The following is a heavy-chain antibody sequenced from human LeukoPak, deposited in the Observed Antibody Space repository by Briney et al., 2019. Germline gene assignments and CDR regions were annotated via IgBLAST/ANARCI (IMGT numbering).Heavy chain of an antibody. CDR3: VPPAAGLHPTISTEYFQR. J-gene: IGHJ1*01. CDR1: GLTFSSYD. CDR2: LSASGTSI. D-gene: IGHD6-13*01. Sequence: GGSLRLSCAASGLTFSSYDMYWVRQTPGKGPEWVSYLSASGTSIKYADSVKGRFTISRDNAKNLFYLQMDSLRAEDTAVYYCVPPAAGLHPTISTEYFQRWGQGTQVIVSS. V-gene: IGHV3-48*03.